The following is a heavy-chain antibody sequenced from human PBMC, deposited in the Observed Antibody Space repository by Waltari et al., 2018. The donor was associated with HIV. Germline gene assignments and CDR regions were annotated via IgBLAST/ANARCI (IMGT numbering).Heavy chain of an antibody. CDR1: GFTVSRNY. CDR3: ARTGGLLERRSFDY. Sequence: EVQLVESGGGLVQPGGSLRLSCAASGFTVSRNYMSWVRPAPGKGLEWVSVIYSGGSTYYADSVKGRFTISRDNSKNTLYLQMNSLRAEDTAVYYCARTGGLLERRSFDYWGQGTLVTVSS. CDR2: IYSGGST. V-gene: IGHV3-66*01. D-gene: IGHD1-1*01. J-gene: IGHJ4*02.